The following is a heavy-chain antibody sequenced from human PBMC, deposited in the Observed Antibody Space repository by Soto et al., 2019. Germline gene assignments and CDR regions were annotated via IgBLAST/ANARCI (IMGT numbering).Heavy chain of an antibody. D-gene: IGHD3-10*01. CDR3: AKGSGDDYYYGMDV. CDR1: GFTFDDYA. V-gene: IGHV3-9*01. Sequence: PGGSLRLSCAASGFTFDDYAMHWVRQAPGKGLEGVSGISWNSGSIGYADSVKGRFTISRDNAKNSLYLQMNSLRAEDTALYYCAKGSGDDYYYGMDVWGQGTTVTVSS. CDR2: ISWNSGSI. J-gene: IGHJ6*02.